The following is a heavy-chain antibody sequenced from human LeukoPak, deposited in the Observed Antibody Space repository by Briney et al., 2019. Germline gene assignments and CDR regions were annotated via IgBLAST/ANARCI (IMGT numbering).Heavy chain of an antibody. CDR2: IYYSGST. Sequence: PSYALSLTRTVSGGSILSYYWIWIRQPPGKELEWIGYIYYSGSTSYNPSLKSRVTISVDTSKNQFSLKLSCVTAADTAVYYCARLNWAKSIDYWGQGTLVTVSS. J-gene: IGHJ4*02. D-gene: IGHD1-1*01. CDR3: ARLNWAKSIDY. V-gene: IGHV4-59*08. CDR1: GGSILSYY.